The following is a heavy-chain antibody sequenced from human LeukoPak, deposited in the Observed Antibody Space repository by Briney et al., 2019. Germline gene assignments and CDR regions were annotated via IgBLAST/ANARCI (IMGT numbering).Heavy chain of an antibody. V-gene: IGHV1-46*01. CDR1: GYTFTSNY. J-gene: IGHJ6*02. CDR3: ARVNPDYYYGMDV. CDR2: IYPRDGST. Sequence: ASVTVSCKASGYTFTSNYIHWVRQAPGQGLEWLGMIYPRDGSTSYAQKFQGRVTMTRDTSTSTVYMELSSLRSEDTAVYYCARVNPDYYYGMDVWGQGTTVTVSS.